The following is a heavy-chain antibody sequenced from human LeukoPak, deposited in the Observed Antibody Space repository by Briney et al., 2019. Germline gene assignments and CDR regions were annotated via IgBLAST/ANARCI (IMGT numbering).Heavy chain of an antibody. D-gene: IGHD6-19*01. V-gene: IGHV3-48*03. CDR2: ISSSGSTI. CDR3: ARDLGYSSGWYYFDY. J-gene: IGHJ4*02. Sequence: SGGSLRLSCAASGFTFSSYEMTWVRQAPGKGLEWVSDISSSGSTIYYADSVKGRFTISRDNAKNSLYLQMNSLRAEDTAVYYCARDLGYSSGWYYFDYWGQGTLVTVSS. CDR1: GFTFSSYE.